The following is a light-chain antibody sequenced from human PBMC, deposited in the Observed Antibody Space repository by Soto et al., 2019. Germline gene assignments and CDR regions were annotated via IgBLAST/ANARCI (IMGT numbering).Light chain of an antibody. V-gene: IGKV1-5*03. J-gene: IGKJ1*01. CDR2: KAS. CDR3: QQYNSYST. CDR1: QRIADY. Sequence: DIPMTQSTSNLSDSVGGRVNITCLTIQRIADYLAWSLQNPGTVPKLLIYKASILEIGVSSRFSGSGSGTEFTLPIISLLPDDCTTYYCQQYNSYSTFGQGTKVEIK.